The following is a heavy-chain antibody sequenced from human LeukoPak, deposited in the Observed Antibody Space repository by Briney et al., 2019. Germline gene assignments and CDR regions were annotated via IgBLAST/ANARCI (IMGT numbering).Heavy chain of an antibody. CDR3: AKGESTNGWYGNDY. J-gene: IGHJ4*02. CDR2: ISGSGSYT. D-gene: IGHD6-19*01. V-gene: IGHV3-23*01. CDR1: GFTFSTYA. Sequence: GGSLRLSCEASGFTFSTYAMTWVRQAPGKGLEWVSAISGSGSYTYYADSVKGRFTISRDNSENTLYLQMNSLGGEDTAVYYCAKGESTNGWYGNDYWGQGTLVTVSS.